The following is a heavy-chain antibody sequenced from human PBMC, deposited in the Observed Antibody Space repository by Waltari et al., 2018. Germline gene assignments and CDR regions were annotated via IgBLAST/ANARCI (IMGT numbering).Heavy chain of an antibody. J-gene: IGHJ4*02. D-gene: IGHD3-3*01. CDR3: ARSGGGTTTFGVAE. CDR2: INPNSGDT. V-gene: IGHV1-2*06. CDR1: GYIFTNFA. Sequence: QVQLVQSGAEVKKSGASVKVSCTTSGYIFTNFAIPWVRPAPGQGLEWMGRINPNSGDTIYAQRFQGRVTMTGDTSITTAYMELTGLRSDDTAVYYCARSGGGTTTFGVAEWGQGSLVTVSS.